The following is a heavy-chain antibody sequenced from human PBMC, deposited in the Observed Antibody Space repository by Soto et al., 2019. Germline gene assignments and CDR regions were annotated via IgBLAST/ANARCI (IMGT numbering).Heavy chain of an antibody. CDR2: IWYDGSNK. CDR3: ARDVVGEGLDYHFDY. CDR1: GFTFSSYG. J-gene: IGHJ4*02. D-gene: IGHD2-2*01. V-gene: IGHV3-33*01. Sequence: QVQLVESGGGVVQPGRSLRLSCAASGFTFSSYGMHWVRQAPGKGLEWVAVIWYDGSNKYYADSVKGRFTISRDNSKNTLYLQMNSLRAEDTAVYYCARDVVGEGLDYHFDYWGQGTLVTVSS.